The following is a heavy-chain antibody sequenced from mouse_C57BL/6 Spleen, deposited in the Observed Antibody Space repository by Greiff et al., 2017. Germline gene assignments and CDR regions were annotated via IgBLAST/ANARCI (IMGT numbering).Heavy chain of an antibody. CDR1: GYTFTSYW. V-gene: IGHV1-52*01. D-gene: IGHD1-1*01. J-gene: IGHJ2*01. CDR3: ARAYGSSLYDFDY. CDR2: IDPSDSET. Sequence: VKLQESGAELVRPGSSVKLSCKASGYTFTSYWMHWVKQRPIQGLEWIGNIDPSDSETHYNQKFKDKATLTVDKSSSTAYMQLSSLTSEDSAVYYGARAYGSSLYDFDYWGQGTTLTVSS.